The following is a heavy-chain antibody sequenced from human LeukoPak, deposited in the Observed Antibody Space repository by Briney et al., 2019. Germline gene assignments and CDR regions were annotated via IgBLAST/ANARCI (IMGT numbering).Heavy chain of an antibody. J-gene: IGHJ6*02. D-gene: IGHD3-3*01. Sequence: ASVKVSCKASGYTFTSYAMNWVRQAPGQGLEWMGWVNTNTGNPTYAQGFTGRFVFSLDNSVSTAYLQISSLKAEDTAVYYCARSYYDFWSVTPQGYYYYYGMDVWGQGTTVTVSS. CDR3: ARSYYDFWSVTPQGYYYYYGMDV. CDR2: VNTNTGNP. V-gene: IGHV7-4-1*02. CDR1: GYTFTSYA.